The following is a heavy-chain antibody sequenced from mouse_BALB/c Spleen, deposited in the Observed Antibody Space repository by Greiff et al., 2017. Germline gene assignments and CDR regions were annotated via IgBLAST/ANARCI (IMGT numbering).Heavy chain of an antibody. Sequence: VQLQESGAELAKPGASVKMSCKASGYTFTSYWMHWVKQRPGQGLEWIGAIYPGDGDTRYTQKFKGKATLTADKSSSTAYMQLSSLASEDSAVYYCAREEGYEAYWGQGTLVTVSA. D-gene: IGHD2-2*01. CDR1: GYTFTSYW. CDR2: IYPGDGDT. J-gene: IGHJ3*01. V-gene: IGHV1-87*01. CDR3: AREEGYEAY.